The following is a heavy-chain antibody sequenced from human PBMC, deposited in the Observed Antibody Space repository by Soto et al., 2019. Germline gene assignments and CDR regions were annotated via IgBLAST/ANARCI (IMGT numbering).Heavy chain of an antibody. CDR2: IYYSGST. CDR3: ARDRGYYGSGSFYPPED. Sequence: QVQLQESGPGLVKPSETLSLTCTVSGGSISSDYWSWIRQPPGKGLEWIGYIYYSGSTKCNPSLESRVTISVDTSKNQFSLKLSSVTAADTAVYYCARDRGYYGSGSFYPPEDWGQGTLVTVSS. V-gene: IGHV4-59*01. J-gene: IGHJ4*02. CDR1: GGSISSDY. D-gene: IGHD3-10*01.